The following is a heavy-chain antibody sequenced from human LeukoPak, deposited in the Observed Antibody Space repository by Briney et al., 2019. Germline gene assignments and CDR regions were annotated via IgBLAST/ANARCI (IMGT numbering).Heavy chain of an antibody. Sequence: PSETLSLTCTVSGGSISSYYWSWIRQPPGKGLEWIGYIYYSGSTNSNPSLKSRVTISVDTSKNQFSLNVSSVTAADTAVYYCARGSYYYMDVWGKGTTVTVSS. J-gene: IGHJ6*03. CDR2: IYYSGST. CDR3: ARGSYYYMDV. CDR1: GGSISSYY. V-gene: IGHV4-59*08. D-gene: IGHD2-15*01.